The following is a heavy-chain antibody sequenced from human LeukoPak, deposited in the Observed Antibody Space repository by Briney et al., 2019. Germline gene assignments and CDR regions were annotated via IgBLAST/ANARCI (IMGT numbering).Heavy chain of an antibody. V-gene: IGHV3-53*04. CDR1: GFTVSSNY. D-gene: IGHD6-19*01. J-gene: IGHJ6*02. CDR2: IYSGGST. CDR3: AREEAVAGKHGRYYYGMDV. Sequence: PGGSLRLSCAASGFTVSSNYMNWVRQAPGKGLEWVSVIYSGGSTYYADSVKGRFTISRHNSKNTLYLQMNSLRAEDTAVYYCAREEAVAGKHGRYYYGMDVWGQGTTVTVSS.